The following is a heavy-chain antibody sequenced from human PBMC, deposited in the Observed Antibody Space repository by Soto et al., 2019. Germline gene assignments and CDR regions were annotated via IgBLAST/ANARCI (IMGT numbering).Heavy chain of an antibody. Sequence: SETLSLTCTVSDCSISREVYYRNWIRQRPGEGLEWFGNIYYRGNTNYNTSLKSRIIMSMDMSENQFSLKLTSVTAADTAVYYCARGWAYYGMDVWGQGTTVTVSS. CDR1: DCSISREVYY. J-gene: IGHJ6*02. V-gene: IGHV4-31*03. D-gene: IGHD3-16*01. CDR2: IYYRGNT. CDR3: ARGWAYYGMDV.